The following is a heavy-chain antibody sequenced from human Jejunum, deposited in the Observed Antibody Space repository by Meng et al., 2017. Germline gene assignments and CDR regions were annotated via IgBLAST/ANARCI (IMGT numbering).Heavy chain of an antibody. CDR1: GVSTTAPFY. V-gene: IGHV4-4*02. Sequence: QVQLRAAGPGLVKPSGTLSLTCTVSGVSTTAPFYWTWIRQAPGKGLEWIGEVWPSGATYYNPSLSSRITISIDTSNNQFSLEVAFLTAADTAVYHCARAIRERYFDSWGQGTLVTVSS. J-gene: IGHJ4*02. CDR2: VWPSGAT. D-gene: IGHD1-14*01. CDR3: ARAIRERYFDS.